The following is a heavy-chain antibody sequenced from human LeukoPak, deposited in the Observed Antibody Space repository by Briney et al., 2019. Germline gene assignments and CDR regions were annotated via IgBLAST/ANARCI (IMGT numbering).Heavy chain of an antibody. CDR3: ARGKWCSSTSCYRPYYYYMDV. CDR1: GGSISSSSYY. CDR2: IYYSGST. V-gene: IGHV4-39*07. J-gene: IGHJ6*03. D-gene: IGHD2-2*02. Sequence: SETLSLTCTVSGGSISSSSYYWGWIRQPPGKGLEWSGSIYYSGSTYYNPSLKSRVTISVDTSKNQFSLKLSSVTAADTAVYYCARGKWCSSTSCYRPYYYYMDVWGKGTTVTVSS.